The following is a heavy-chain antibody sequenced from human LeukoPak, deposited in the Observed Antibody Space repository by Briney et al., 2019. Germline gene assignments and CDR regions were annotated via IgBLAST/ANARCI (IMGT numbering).Heavy chain of an antibody. J-gene: IGHJ4*02. CDR3: AKLIKVDTAMYD. CDR1: GFTFSDYP. V-gene: IGHV3-23*01. Sequence: PGGSLRLSCAASGFTFSDYPMSWVRQAPGKGLEWVSAISDSGGSTYYADSVKGRFTISRDNSKNTLYLQMNSLRAEDTAVYYCAKLIKVDTAMYDWGQGTLVTVSS. CDR2: ISDSGGST. D-gene: IGHD5-18*01.